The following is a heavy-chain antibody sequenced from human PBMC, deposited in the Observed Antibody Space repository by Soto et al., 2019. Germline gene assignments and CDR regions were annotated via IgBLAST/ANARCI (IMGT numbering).Heavy chain of an antibody. CDR3: ARLQFKCSGGSCYPYFDY. CDR2: ISAYNGNT. D-gene: IGHD2-15*01. CDR1: GYTFTSYG. Sequence: ASVKVSCKASGYTFTSYGISWVRQAPGQGLEWMGWISAYNGNTNYAQKLQGRVTMTTDTSTSTAYMELRSLRSDDTAVYYCARLQFKCSGGSCYPYFDYWGQGTLVTVSS. V-gene: IGHV1-18*01. J-gene: IGHJ4*02.